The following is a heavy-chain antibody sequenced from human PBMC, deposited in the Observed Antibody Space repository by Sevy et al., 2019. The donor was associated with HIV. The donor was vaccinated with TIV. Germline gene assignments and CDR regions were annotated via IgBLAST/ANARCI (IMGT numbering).Heavy chain of an antibody. J-gene: IGHJ5*02. V-gene: IGHV4-59*01. CDR3: ARAATTADSFDP. D-gene: IGHD4-17*01. CDR2: IYYSGST. CDR1: GGSISSYY. Sequence: SETLSLTCTVSGGSISSYYWSWIRQPPGKGLEWIGYIYYSGSTNYNPSLKSRVTISVDTSKNQFSLKLSSVTAADMAVYYCARAATTADSFDPWGQGTLITVSS.